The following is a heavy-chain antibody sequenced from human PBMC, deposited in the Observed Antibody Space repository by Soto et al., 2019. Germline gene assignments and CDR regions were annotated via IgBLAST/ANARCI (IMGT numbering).Heavy chain of an antibody. J-gene: IGHJ4*02. CDR3: ALAPRSSMFDGAGRGLGY. Sequence: ERSLRLSCADCGIHLGVYGMHWGRQAPRKGLEWLSVLSYEGSEVYYADSVRGRFTISRDNSKNTLFLQMDRLKVDDKGVYYCALAPRSSMFDGAGRGLGYWGQGTLFSVSS. V-gene: IGHV3-30*03. CDR1: GIHLGVYG. CDR2: LSYEGSEV. D-gene: IGHD6-19*01.